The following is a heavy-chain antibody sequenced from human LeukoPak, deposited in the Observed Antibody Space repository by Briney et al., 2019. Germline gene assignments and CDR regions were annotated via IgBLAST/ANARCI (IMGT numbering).Heavy chain of an antibody. CDR3: ARSHDSSSWYFDY. CDR1: GGSISSGGYY. D-gene: IGHD6-13*01. Sequence: SQTLSLTCTVSGGSISSGGYYWSWIRQHPGKGLEWIGYIYHSGSTYYNPSLKSRVTISVDRSKNQFSLKLSSVTAADTAVYYCARSHDSSSWYFDYWGQGTLVTVSS. J-gene: IGHJ4*02. CDR2: IYHSGST. V-gene: IGHV4-30-2*01.